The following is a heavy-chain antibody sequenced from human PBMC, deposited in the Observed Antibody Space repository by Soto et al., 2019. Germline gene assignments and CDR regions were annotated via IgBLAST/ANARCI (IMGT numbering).Heavy chain of an antibody. CDR1: GDSVSSNSAA. Sequence: SQTLSLTCAISGDSVSSNSAAWNWIRQSPSRGLEWLGRTYYRSKWYNDYAVSVKSRITINPDTSKNQFSLQLNSVTPEDTAVYYCARDVVVVAATRYYYYYMDVSGKGTTVTVS. CDR3: ARDVVVVAATRYYYYYMDV. V-gene: IGHV6-1*01. D-gene: IGHD2-15*01. CDR2: TYYRSKWYN. J-gene: IGHJ6*03.